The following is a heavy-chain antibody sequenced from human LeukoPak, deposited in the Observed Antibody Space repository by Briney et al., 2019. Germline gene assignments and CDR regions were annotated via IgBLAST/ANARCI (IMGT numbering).Heavy chain of an antibody. Sequence: PGRSLRLSCAASGFTFSSYSMNWVRQAPGKGLEWVSSMSSSSSYIYYADSVKGRFTISRDNAKNSLYLQMNSLRAEDAAVYYCARFANAWLAWDYWGQGTLVTVSS. V-gene: IGHV3-21*01. CDR3: ARFANAWLAWDY. J-gene: IGHJ4*02. CDR2: MSSSSSYI. CDR1: GFTFSSYS. D-gene: IGHD6-19*01.